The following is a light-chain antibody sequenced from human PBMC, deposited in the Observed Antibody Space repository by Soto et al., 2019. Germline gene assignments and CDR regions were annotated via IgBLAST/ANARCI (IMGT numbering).Light chain of an antibody. J-gene: IGKJ3*01. CDR3: QKYNSAPPFT. CDR2: AAS. CDR1: QGISNY. Sequence: DIPMTQSPSSLSASVGDRVTITCRASQGISNYLAWYQQXXXXXPKLLIYAASTLQSGVPSRFSGSGSGTDFTLTISSLQPEDVATYYCQKYNSAPPFTFGPGTKVDIK. V-gene: IGKV1-27*01.